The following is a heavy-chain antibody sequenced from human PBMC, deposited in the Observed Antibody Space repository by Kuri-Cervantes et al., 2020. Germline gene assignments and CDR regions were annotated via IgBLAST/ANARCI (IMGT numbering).Heavy chain of an antibody. J-gene: IGHJ6*02. D-gene: IGHD7-27*01. Sequence: GSLRLSCTVSGGSISSYYWSWIRQPAGKGLEWIGRIYTSGSTNYNPSLKSRVTMSVDTSKNQFSLKLSSVTAADTAVYYCARGRLGTYYYYYGMDVWGQGTTVTDSS. CDR1: GGSISSYY. V-gene: IGHV4-4*07. CDR3: ARGRLGTYYYYYGMDV. CDR2: IYTSGST.